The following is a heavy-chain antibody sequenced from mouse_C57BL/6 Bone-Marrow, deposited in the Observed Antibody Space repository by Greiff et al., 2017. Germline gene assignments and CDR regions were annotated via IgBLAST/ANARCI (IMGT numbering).Heavy chain of an antibody. CDR1: GYTFTDYY. D-gene: IGHD2-1*01. Sequence: VQLQQSGPVLVKPGASVKMSCKASGYTFTDYYMNWVKQSHGKSLEWIGVINPYNGGTSYNQKFKGKATLTVDKSSSTAYMELNNLTSEDSAVYYCAREGDYGKDYWGQGTTLTVSS. V-gene: IGHV1-19*01. J-gene: IGHJ2*01. CDR2: INPYNGGT. CDR3: AREGDYGKDY.